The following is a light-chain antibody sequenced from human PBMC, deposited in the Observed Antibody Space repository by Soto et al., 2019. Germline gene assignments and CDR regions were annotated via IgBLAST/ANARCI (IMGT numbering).Light chain of an antibody. CDR3: QRYASSVT. J-gene: IGKJ1*01. V-gene: IGKV3-20*01. Sequence: EILLTQSPGSLSLSPGDRATLSCMSCQSFSRTVFAWYQQKPGQAPRLLIYGASSRATGIPDRFSGSVSGTDFTLTISRLEPEDFALYCCQRYASSVTVGQGTKVEIK. CDR1: QSFSRTV. CDR2: GAS.